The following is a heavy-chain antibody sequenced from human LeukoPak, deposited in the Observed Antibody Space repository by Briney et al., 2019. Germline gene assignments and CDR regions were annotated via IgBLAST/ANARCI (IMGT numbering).Heavy chain of an antibody. Sequence: GGSLRLSCAASGFTFDDYTIHWVRQVPGKGLEWVSRVSWNSGNIGYADSVKGRFTISRDNAKNTLYLQMNSLRAEDTAVYYCARVSIAVAGIGLDYWGQGTLVTVSS. D-gene: IGHD6-19*01. CDR1: GFTFDDYT. J-gene: IGHJ4*02. CDR3: ARVSIAVAGIGLDY. V-gene: IGHV3-9*01. CDR2: VSWNSGNI.